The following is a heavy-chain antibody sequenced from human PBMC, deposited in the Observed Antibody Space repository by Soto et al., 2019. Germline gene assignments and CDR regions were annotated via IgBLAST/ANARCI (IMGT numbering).Heavy chain of an antibody. Sequence: QLQLQESGSGLVKPSQTLSLTCAVSGGSISSGGYSWSWIRQPPGKGLEWNGYIYHRGSTYYNPSLNSRVTLSVDRSQNQFSLKLGPVTAADTAVYYCASVPSPWGQGTLVTVSS. J-gene: IGHJ5*02. CDR1: GGSISSGGYS. CDR2: IYHRGST. V-gene: IGHV4-30-2*01. CDR3: ASVPSP. D-gene: IGHD6-6*01.